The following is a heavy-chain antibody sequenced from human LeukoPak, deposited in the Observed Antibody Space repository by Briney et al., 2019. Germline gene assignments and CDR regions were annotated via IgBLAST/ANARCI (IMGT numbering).Heavy chain of an antibody. CDR1: GDTVSSNSVT. CDR3: ARRLTQYDCFDP. CDR2: TYYRTTWYN. Sequence: SQTLSLTCAISGDTVSSNSVTWNWIRQSPTRGLEWLGRTYYRTTWYNDYAVTVRGRITDNPDTSKNQFSLHLNSVTPEDTAVYYCARRLTQYDCFDPWGQGILVTVSS. J-gene: IGHJ5*02. V-gene: IGHV6-1*01. D-gene: IGHD2-2*01.